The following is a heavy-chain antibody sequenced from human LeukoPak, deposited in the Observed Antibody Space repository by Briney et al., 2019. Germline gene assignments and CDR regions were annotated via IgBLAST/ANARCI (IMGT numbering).Heavy chain of an antibody. V-gene: IGHV5-51*01. CDR1: GYSFTSYW. J-gene: IGHJ4*02. CDR2: IYPGDSDT. Sequence: GESLKISCKGSGYSFTSYWIGWVRQMPGKGLEWMGIIYPGDSDTRHSPSFQGQVTISADKSISTAYLQWSSLKASGTAMYYCARRRFVRVVPAEYYFDYWGQGTLVTVSS. D-gene: IGHD2-2*01. CDR3: ARRRFVRVVPAEYYFDY.